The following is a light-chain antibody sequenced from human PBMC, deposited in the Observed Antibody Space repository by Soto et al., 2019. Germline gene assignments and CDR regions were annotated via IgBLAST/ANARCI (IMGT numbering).Light chain of an antibody. CDR3: QQYFDDWA. V-gene: IGKV1-5*01. Sequence: DIQMTQSPSTLSASVGDRVTITCRASQSISRWLAWFQQKPGKAPKLLVFAASTLQSGVPSRFSGSGSGTEFSLTINSLQPDDFATYYCQQYFDDWAFGQGTKVEIK. CDR2: AAS. CDR1: QSISRW. J-gene: IGKJ1*01.